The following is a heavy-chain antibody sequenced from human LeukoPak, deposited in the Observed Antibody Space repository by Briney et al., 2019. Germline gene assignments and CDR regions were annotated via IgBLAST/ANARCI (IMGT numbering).Heavy chain of an antibody. V-gene: IGHV4-39*01. CDR3: ARQEAADYDFWSGPDLNWFDP. J-gene: IGHJ5*02. CDR1: GGSISSGSYY. Sequence: SQTLSLTCTVSGGSISSGSYYWSWIRQPPGKGLEWIGEINHSGSTNYNPSLKSRVTISVDTSKNQFSLKLSSVTAADTAVYYCARQEAADYDFWSGPDLNWFDPWGQGTLVTVSS. D-gene: IGHD3-3*01. CDR2: INHSGST.